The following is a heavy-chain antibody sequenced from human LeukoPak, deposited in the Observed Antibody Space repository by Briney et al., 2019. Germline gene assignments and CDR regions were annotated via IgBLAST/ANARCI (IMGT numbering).Heavy chain of an antibody. CDR3: ARVGRGSYYVSYYYYMDV. D-gene: IGHD1-26*01. J-gene: IGHJ6*03. CDR2: IYSGGST. V-gene: IGHV3-53*01. CDR1: GFTVSSNY. Sequence: PGGSLRLSCAASGFTVSSNYMSWVRQAPGKGLEWVSVIYSGGSTYYADSVKGRFTISRDNSKNTLYLQMNSLRAEDTAVYYCARVGRGSYYVSYYYYMDVWGKGTTVTVSS.